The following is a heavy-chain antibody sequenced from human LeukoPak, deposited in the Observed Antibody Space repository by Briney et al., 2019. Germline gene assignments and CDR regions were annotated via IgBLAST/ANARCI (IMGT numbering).Heavy chain of an antibody. CDR1: AFTFRTYS. J-gene: IGHJ4*02. D-gene: IGHD4-17*01. CDR2: ISSSGIYI. V-gene: IGHV3-21*01. CDR3: AGDPYGDSSIDY. Sequence: GGSLRLSCAASAFTFRTYSMNWVRQAPGEGLEWVSSISSSGIYIYYADSVKGRFTISRDNAKNSLYLQMNSLRAEDTAVYYCAGDPYGDSSIDYWGQGTLVTVSS.